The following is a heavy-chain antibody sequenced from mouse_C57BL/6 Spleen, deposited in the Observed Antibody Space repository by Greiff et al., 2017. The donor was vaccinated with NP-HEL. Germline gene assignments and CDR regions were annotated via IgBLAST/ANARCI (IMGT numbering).Heavy chain of an antibody. Sequence: EVQLQQSGPELVKPGASVKISCKASGYTFTDYYMNWVKQSHGKSLEWIGDINPNNGGTSYNQKFKGKATLTVDKSSSTAYMELRSLTSEDSAVYYCAKEEDYPWFAYWGQGTLVTVSA. V-gene: IGHV1-26*01. J-gene: IGHJ3*01. CDR1: GYTFTDYY. CDR3: AKEEDYPWFAY. CDR2: INPNNGGT. D-gene: IGHD2-4*01.